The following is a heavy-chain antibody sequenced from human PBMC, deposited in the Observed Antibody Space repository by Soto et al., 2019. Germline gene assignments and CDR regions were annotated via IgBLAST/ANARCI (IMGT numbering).Heavy chain of an antibody. J-gene: IGHJ6*02. CDR3: AKDSSAKWLVRALGGYYYGMDV. D-gene: IGHD6-19*01. Sequence: QPGGSLRLSCAASGFTFSSYAMSWVRQAPGKGLEWVSAISGSGGSTYYADSVKGRFTISRDNSKNTLYLQMNSLRAEDTAVYYCAKDSSAKWLVRALGGYYYGMDVWGQGTTVTVSS. CDR2: ISGSGGST. CDR1: GFTFSSYA. V-gene: IGHV3-23*01.